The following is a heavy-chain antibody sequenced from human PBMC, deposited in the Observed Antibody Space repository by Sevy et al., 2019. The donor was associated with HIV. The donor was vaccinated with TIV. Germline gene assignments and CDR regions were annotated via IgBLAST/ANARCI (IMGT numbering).Heavy chain of an antibody. Sequence: GGSLRLSCAASRFTFSSYGMHWVRQAPGKGLEWVAVISYDGINKYADSVKGRFTISRDNSKNTLYLQMNSLRPEDTAVYSCAKAQDGSGYSAYGMDVWGQGTTVTVSS. CDR3: AKAQDGSGYSAYGMDV. V-gene: IGHV3-30*18. CDR2: ISYDGINK. D-gene: IGHD3-22*01. J-gene: IGHJ6*02. CDR1: RFTFSSYG.